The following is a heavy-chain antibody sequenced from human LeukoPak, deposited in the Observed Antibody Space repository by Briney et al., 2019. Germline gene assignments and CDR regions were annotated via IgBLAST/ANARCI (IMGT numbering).Heavy chain of an antibody. CDR3: ARAARAGAQYFDW. CDR1: GFTFSSHG. Sequence: GGTLRLSCAASGFTFSSHGMNWVRQAPGKGLEWVSGISPNGVITYYADSVWGRFTISRDNSNNTLFLQMSSLRVEDTAVYYCARAARAGAQYFDWWGQGVLVTVSS. D-gene: IGHD2/OR15-2a*01. CDR2: ISPNGVIT. J-gene: IGHJ4*02. V-gene: IGHV3-23*01.